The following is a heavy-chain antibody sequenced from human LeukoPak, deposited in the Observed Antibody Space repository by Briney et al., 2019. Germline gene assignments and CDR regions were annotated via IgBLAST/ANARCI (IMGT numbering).Heavy chain of an antibody. Sequence: PSETLSLTCTVSGGSISSYYWSWIRQPAGKGLEWIGRIYTSGSTNYNPSLKSRVTMSVDTSKNQFSLKLSSVTAADTAVYYCARDFFKKQLLRYNWFDPWGQGTLVTVSS. J-gene: IGHJ5*02. D-gene: IGHD6-13*01. V-gene: IGHV4-4*07. CDR3: ARDFFKKQLLRYNWFDP. CDR2: IYTSGST. CDR1: GGSISSYY.